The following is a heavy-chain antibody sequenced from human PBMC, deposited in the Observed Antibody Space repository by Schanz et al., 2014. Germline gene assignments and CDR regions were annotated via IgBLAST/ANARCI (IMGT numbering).Heavy chain of an antibody. V-gene: IGHV3-48*01. J-gene: IGHJ5*02. D-gene: IGHD2-2*01. CDR1: GITFSSHS. Sequence: EVQLVESGGGLVQPGGSLKLSCAASGITFSSHSFNWVRQAPGKGLEWISYISSSSSTRYYADSVKGRFTISRDNAKNSLFLQMNSLRAEDTAVYYCARAGYDADNWFDPWGQGTLVTVSS. CDR2: ISSSSSTR. CDR3: ARAGYDADNWFDP.